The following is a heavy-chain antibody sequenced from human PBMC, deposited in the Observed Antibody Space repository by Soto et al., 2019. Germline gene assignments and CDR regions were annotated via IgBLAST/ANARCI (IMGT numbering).Heavy chain of an antibody. D-gene: IGHD2-21*02. CDR1: GFSFSSYS. J-gene: IGHJ4*02. Sequence: EVQLVESGGGLVRPGGSLRLSCAASGFSFSSYSMNWVRQAPGKGLEWVSYIRSSSTTIYYADSVKGRFTISRDNANNSLYLQMNSLRDEDTAVYYCARDRGKCGGGCYPLFDYRGQGTLVTVSS. CDR3: ARDRGKCGGGCYPLFDY. V-gene: IGHV3-48*02. CDR2: IRSSSTTI.